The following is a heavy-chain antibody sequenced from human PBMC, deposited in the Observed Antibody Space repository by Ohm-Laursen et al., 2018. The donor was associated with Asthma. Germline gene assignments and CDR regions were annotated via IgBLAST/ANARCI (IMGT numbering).Heavy chain of an antibody. Sequence: SETLSLTCTVSGGSISSGGYYWSWIRQHPGKGLEWIGYIYYSGSTYYNPSLKSRVTISVDTSKNQFSLKLNSVTAADTAVYYCARDSYYDFWSGTPQDGMDVWGQGTTVTVSS. CDR2: IYYSGST. D-gene: IGHD3-3*01. J-gene: IGHJ6*02. CDR3: ARDSYYDFWSGTPQDGMDV. V-gene: IGHV4-31*03. CDR1: GGSISSGGYY.